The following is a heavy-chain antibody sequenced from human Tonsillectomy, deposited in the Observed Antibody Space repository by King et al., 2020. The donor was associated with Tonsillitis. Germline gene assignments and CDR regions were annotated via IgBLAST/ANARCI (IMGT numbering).Heavy chain of an antibody. CDR1: GGSISSSSYY. CDR2: IYYSGST. Sequence: LQLQESGPGLVKPSETLSLTCTVSGGSISSSSYYWGWIRQPPGKGLEWIGSIYYSGSTYYNPSLKSRVTISVDTSKNQFSLKLSSVTAADTAVYYCERLNLPQGFQGTYYYDSSGFYWYFDLWGRGTLVTVSS. J-gene: IGHJ2*01. V-gene: IGHV4-39*01. CDR3: ERLNLPQGFQGTYYYDSSGFYWYFDL. D-gene: IGHD3-22*01.